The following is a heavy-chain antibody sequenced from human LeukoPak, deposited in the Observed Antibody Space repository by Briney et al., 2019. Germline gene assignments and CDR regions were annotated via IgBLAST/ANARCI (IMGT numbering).Heavy chain of an antibody. CDR2: ISVYNGYT. CDR3: ARSEPYYYGSGGDY. J-gene: IGHJ4*02. Sequence: ASVKASCKASGYTFNRYGITWVRQAPGQGLEWLGWISVYNGYTNYAQKLQGRVTMTTDTSASTVYMELSSLRSEDTAVYYCARSEPYYYGSGGDYWGQGTLVTVSS. CDR1: GYTFNRYG. V-gene: IGHV1-18*01. D-gene: IGHD3-10*01.